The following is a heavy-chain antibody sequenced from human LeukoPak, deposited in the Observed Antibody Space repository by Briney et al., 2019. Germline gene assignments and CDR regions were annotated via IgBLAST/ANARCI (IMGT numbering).Heavy chain of an antibody. J-gene: IGHJ4*02. CDR2: IFASGST. V-gene: IGHV4-4*07. Sequence: SETLSLTCTVSGASINSDYWTWVRQVAGRGLEWIGRIFASGSTNYNPYLRSRITMSVDTSKNQFSLDLSSVTAADTGVYYCVRGWAPRGEKSSFASWGQGTLVTVSS. CDR3: VRGWAPRGEKSSFAS. CDR1: GASINSDY. D-gene: IGHD3-10*01.